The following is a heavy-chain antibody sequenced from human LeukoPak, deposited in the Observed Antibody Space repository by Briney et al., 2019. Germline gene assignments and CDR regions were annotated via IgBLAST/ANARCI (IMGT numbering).Heavy chain of an antibody. J-gene: IGHJ4*02. CDR2: IIPIFGTA. Sequence: ASVKVSCKASGGTFSSYAISWVRQAPGQGLEWMGRIIPIFGTANYAQKFQGRVTITTDESTSTAYMELSSLRSEDTAVYYCARSGKSLEWLLLPYFDYWGQGTLVTVSS. CDR3: ARSGKSLEWLLLPYFDY. CDR1: GGTFSSYA. V-gene: IGHV1-69*05. D-gene: IGHD3-3*01.